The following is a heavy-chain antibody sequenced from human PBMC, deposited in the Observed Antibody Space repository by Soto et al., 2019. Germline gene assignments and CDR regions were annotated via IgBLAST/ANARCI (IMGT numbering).Heavy chain of an antibody. D-gene: IGHD3-3*01. CDR2: IYTSGST. Sequence: PSETLSLTCTVSGGSISSYFWSWIRQPAGKGLEWIGRIYTSGSTNYNPSLKSRVTMSVDTSKNQFSLRLSSVTAADTAVYYCASDGDFWSGSYAFDIWGQGTMVTVSS. CDR1: GGSISSYF. J-gene: IGHJ3*02. V-gene: IGHV4-4*07. CDR3: ASDGDFWSGSYAFDI.